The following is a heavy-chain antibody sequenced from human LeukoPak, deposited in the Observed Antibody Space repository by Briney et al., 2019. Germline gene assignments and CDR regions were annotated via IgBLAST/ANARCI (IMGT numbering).Heavy chain of an antibody. D-gene: IGHD6-6*01. J-gene: IGHJ4*02. CDR3: AKRVPYSSSSVYFDS. CDR1: GFTFSSYG. CDR2: INDSGSDT. V-gene: IGHV3-23*01. Sequence: PGGSLRLSCAASGFTFSSYGLSWVRQTPGKGLEWVSAINDSGSDTYYTDSVKGRFTISKDNSKNTLYLQMNSLRAEDTAVYYCAKRVPYSSSSVYFDSWGQGTLVTVSS.